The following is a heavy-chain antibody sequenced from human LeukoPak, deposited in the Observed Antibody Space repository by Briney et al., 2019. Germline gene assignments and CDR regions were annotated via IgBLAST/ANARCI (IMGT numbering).Heavy chain of an antibody. D-gene: IGHD4-17*01. J-gene: IGHJ4*02. V-gene: IGHV3-7*05. CDR1: GFTFSTYW. Sequence: SGGSLRLSCAASGFTFSTYWMSWVRQAPRKGLEWVANIKQDGSETYYVDSVKGRFTISRDNAKNALYLQMNSLRAEDTAVYYCARNGDYSADSWGQGTLLTVSS. CDR3: ARNGDYSADS. CDR2: IKQDGSET.